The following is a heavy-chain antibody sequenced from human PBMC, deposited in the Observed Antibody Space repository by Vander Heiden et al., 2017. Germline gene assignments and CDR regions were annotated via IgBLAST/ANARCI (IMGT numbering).Heavy chain of an antibody. Sequence: QVQVVESGGGVVQPGRSLRLSCAVSGFTFSDYAFHWVRQAPGKGLEGLAFISYDARDKYYADSLKGRFTVSRDNSKNTLYLQLNSLRAEDTGVFYCARDYSGTFDYWGQGTLVTVSS. J-gene: IGHJ4*02. CDR3: ARDYSGTFDY. CDR1: GFTFSDYA. CDR2: ISYDARDK. D-gene: IGHD1-26*01. V-gene: IGHV3-30*04.